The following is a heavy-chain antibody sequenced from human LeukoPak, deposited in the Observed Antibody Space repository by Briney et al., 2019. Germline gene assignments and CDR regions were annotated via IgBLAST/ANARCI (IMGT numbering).Heavy chain of an antibody. CDR1: GFTFSSYA. CDR2: ISHNGSNK. Sequence: GSLRLSCAASGFTFSSYAMHWVRQAPGKGLEWVAVISHNGSNKYYADYVKGRFTISRDNSKNTLYLQLNSLRAEDTAVYYCASTSWQVVASYYYYYMDVWGKGTTVTVSS. D-gene: IGHD6-6*01. V-gene: IGHV3-30*04. CDR3: ASTSWQVVASYYYYYMDV. J-gene: IGHJ6*03.